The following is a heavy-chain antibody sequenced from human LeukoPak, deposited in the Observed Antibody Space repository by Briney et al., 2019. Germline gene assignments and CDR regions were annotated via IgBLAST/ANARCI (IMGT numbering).Heavy chain of an antibody. D-gene: IGHD1-26*01. J-gene: IGHJ4*02. Sequence: GGSLRLSCAASGFTFSSYWMSWVRQAPGKGLEWVASIKQDGSEKYYVDSVKGRFTISRDNAKNSLYLQMNSLRAEDTAVYYCARERILWGALTLFDYWGQGTLVTVSS. CDR1: GFTFSSYW. CDR3: ARERILWGALTLFDY. CDR2: IKQDGSEK. V-gene: IGHV3-7*01.